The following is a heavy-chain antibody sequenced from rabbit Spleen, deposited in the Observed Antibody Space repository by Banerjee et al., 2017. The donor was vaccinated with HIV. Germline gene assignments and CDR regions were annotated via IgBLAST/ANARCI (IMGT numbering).Heavy chain of an antibody. CDR2: IDPVFGIT. J-gene: IGHJ6*01. D-gene: IGHD7-1*01. CDR3: ARETWGSTGNYGL. Sequence: QEQLVESGGGLVQPGGSLKLSCKASGFDFSSYGVSWVRQAPGKGLEWIGYIDPVFGITYFANWVNGRFTISSHNAQNTLFLQLNSLTAADTATYFCARETWGSTGNYGLWGPGTLVTVS. V-gene: IGHV1S47*01. CDR1: GFDFSSYG.